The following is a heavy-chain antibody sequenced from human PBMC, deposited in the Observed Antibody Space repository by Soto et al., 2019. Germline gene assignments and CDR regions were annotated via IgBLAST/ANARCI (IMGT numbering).Heavy chain of an antibody. Sequence: QVQLVESGGGVVQPGRSLRLSCAASGFTFSSYAMHWVRQAPGKGLEWVAVISYDGSNKYYADSVKGRFTISRDNSKNTLYLQMNSLRAEDTAVYYCARDRARSYGWGDYYYDGMDVWGQGTTVTVSS. D-gene: IGHD5-18*01. CDR3: ARDRARSYGWGDYYYDGMDV. CDR1: GFTFSSYA. CDR2: ISYDGSNK. V-gene: IGHV3-30-3*01. J-gene: IGHJ6*02.